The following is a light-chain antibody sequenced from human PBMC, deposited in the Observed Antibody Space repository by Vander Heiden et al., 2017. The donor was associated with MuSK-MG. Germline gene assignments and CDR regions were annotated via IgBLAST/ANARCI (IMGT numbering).Light chain of an antibody. J-gene: IGKJ5*01. V-gene: IGKV3-11*01. CDR3: QLRCSWPIT. CDR2: DLS. Sequence: EIVLTQSPATLSLSPGERATLSCRASQSVRSYIAWYQQKPGQAPRLLIYDLSNRATGIPARFSASASNTDFTLTISSLEAEDFAVYYCQLRCSWPITFGQGTRLEIK. CDR1: QSVRSY.